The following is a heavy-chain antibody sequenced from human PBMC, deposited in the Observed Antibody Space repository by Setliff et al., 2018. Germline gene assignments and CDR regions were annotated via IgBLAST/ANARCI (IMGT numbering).Heavy chain of an antibody. Sequence: GASVKVSCKASGYTFSTYAIHWVRQAHGQRPDWMGWINAGNGITKYSQKFQGRITITRDTSASTFYMELSSLTSEDTAVFYCARDTRDRYDTSGHYLSLDSWGQGTLVTVSS. CDR3: ARDTRDRYDTSGHYLSLDS. CDR2: INAGNGIT. D-gene: IGHD3-22*01. CDR1: GYTFSTYA. V-gene: IGHV1-3*01. J-gene: IGHJ4*02.